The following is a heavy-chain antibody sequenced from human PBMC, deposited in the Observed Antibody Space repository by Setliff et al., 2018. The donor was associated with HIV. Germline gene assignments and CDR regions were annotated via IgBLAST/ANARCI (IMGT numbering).Heavy chain of an antibody. V-gene: IGHV4-34*01. J-gene: IGHJ4*02. CDR1: GGSFGGYY. CDR2: INHHKHT. Sequence: PSETLSLTCVVYGGSFGGYYWSWIRQPPGKGLEWIGEINHHKHTNYNPSLKSRVTMSVDTSKNQFSLKLGSVTAADTAAYFCARVSTDYVWGSFLSSGPYYFDFWGQGALVTVPS. CDR3: ARVSTDYVWGSFLSSGPYYFDF. D-gene: IGHD3-16*01.